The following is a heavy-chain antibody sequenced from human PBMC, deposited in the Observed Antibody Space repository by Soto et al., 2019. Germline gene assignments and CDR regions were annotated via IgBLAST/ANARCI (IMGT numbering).Heavy chain of an antibody. V-gene: IGHV2-5*02. CDR1: GFSLSTSGVG. D-gene: IGHD1-20*01. Sequence: QITLKESGPTLVKPTQTLTLTCNFSGFSLSTSGVGVGWIRQPPGKALEWLALIYLDDYKRSSPSLKIRLTITKNTTKNQVVLTMTNMDPVDTATYYCAQRPPTVNGIEHAEYFQHWGQGTLVTVSS. J-gene: IGHJ1*01. CDR3: AQRPPTVNGIEHAEYFQH. CDR2: IYLDDYK.